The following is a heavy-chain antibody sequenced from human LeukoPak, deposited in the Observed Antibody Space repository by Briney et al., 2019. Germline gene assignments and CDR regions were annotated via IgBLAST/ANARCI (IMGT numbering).Heavy chain of an antibody. V-gene: IGHV3-23*01. J-gene: IGHJ4*02. CDR3: AKGRSGSYSALDH. CDR2: ISGSGTTT. CDR1: GFTFSSYA. Sequence: PGESLRLSCAASGFTFSSYAMNWVRQAPGKGLEWVSAISGSGTTTYYADSVKGRFTISRDNSKNTLYLQMNSLRAEDTAVYYCAKGRSGSYSALDHWGQGTLVTVSS. D-gene: IGHD3-10*01.